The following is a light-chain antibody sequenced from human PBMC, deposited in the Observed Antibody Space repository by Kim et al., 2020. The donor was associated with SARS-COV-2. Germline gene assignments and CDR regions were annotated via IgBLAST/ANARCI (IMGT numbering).Light chain of an antibody. Sequence: QTVVTQEPSFSVSPGGTVTLTCGLSSGSVSTSYYPNWFQQTPGQAPRTLIYNTNTRSSGVPDRFSGSTLGNKAALTITGVQADDESDYYCVLYVGSGIWVFGGGTQLTVL. CDR3: VLYVGSGIWV. CDR1: SGSVSTSYY. V-gene: IGLV8-61*01. J-gene: IGLJ3*02. CDR2: NTN.